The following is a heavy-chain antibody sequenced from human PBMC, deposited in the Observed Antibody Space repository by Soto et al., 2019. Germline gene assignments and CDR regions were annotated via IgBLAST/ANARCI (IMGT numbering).Heavy chain of an antibody. V-gene: IGHV4-59*11. D-gene: IGHD3-16*01. CDR1: GGPIGNHY. CDR3: AKWRSGGDWYFDL. Sequence: QVQLEESGPGLVKPSETLSLTCSVAGGPIGNHYWNWLRQPPGKRLEWIGNVYYTGRTDYNPSLKSRVTISVDVSNNQFSLRLNSVTPADTAIYYCAKWRSGGDWYFDLWGRGTLVTVSS. CDR2: VYYTGRT. J-gene: IGHJ2*01.